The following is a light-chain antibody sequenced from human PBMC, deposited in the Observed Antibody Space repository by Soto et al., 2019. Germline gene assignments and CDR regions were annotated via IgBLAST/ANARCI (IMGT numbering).Light chain of an antibody. J-gene: IGLJ2*01. CDR3: QSYDSSLSGSV. CDR1: ISNIGAGYD. Sequence: QAVVTQPPSVSGAPGQKVTISCTMSISNIGAGYDVHWYQQLPGTAPKLLSYGNSNQPSGVPDRFSGSKSGTSASLAITGLQAEDEADYYCQSYDSSLSGSVFGGGTKVTVL. CDR2: GNS. V-gene: IGLV1-40*01.